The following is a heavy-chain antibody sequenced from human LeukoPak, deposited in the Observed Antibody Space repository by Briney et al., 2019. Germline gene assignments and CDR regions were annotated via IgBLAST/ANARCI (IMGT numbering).Heavy chain of an antibody. Sequence: ASVKVPCKTAGYTFTTYYSNWVRQAPGQGLEWMGRISAYNGYTNYGQKLQGRVTMTTDTSTSKAYMALRSLRSDDTAVYYCARVGTGTRSFDYWGQGTLVTVSS. CDR2: ISAYNGYT. CDR1: GYTFTTYY. J-gene: IGHJ4*02. CDR3: ARVGTGTRSFDY. D-gene: IGHD1-1*01. V-gene: IGHV1-18*01.